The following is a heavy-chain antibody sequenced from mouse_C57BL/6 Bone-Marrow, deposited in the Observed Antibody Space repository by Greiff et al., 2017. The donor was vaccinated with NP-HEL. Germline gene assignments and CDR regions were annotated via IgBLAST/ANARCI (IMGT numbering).Heavy chain of an antibody. CDR2: IYPRSGNT. V-gene: IGHV1-81*01. D-gene: IGHD3-2*02. J-gene: IGHJ2*01. CDR3: ARVLRPFDY. Sequence: VQLKESGAELARPGASVKLSCKASGYTFTSYGISWVKQRTGQGLEWIGEIYPRSGNTYYNEKFKGKATLTADKSSSTAYMELRSLTSEDSAVYFCARVLRPFDYWGQGTTLTVSS. CDR1: GYTFTSYG.